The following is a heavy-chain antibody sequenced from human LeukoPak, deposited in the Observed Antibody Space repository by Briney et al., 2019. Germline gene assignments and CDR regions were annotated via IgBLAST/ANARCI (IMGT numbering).Heavy chain of an antibody. J-gene: IGHJ4*02. CDR2: ISNSGGDT. CDR1: GFTFSSYA. Sequence: GGSLRLSCAASGFTFSSYAMSWVRQAPGKGLEWVSGISNSGGDTYYADSVKGRFTISRDNNKNTLYLQMNSLRAEDTAIYYCAKDAYFSSASWFYYWGQGTLVTVSS. V-gene: IGHV3-23*01. CDR3: AKDAYFSSASWFYY. D-gene: IGHD6-13*01.